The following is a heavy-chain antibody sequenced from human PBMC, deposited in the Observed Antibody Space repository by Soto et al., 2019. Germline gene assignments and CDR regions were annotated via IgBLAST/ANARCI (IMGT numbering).Heavy chain of an antibody. Sequence: PVVSLILSCSSSVFTVIGKKYFSCVRQSPGKWLEWFSALYDFDVTFYADSVKGRFTTSVDSSRTIVYLQMNSLRPYDTAVYYCANWKIREHAYDIWGKGKAVNVSS. CDR2: LYDFDVT. J-gene: IGHJ6*04. V-gene: IGHV3-53*01. CDR1: VFTVIGKKY. D-gene: IGHD3-16*01. CDR3: ANWKIREHAYDI.